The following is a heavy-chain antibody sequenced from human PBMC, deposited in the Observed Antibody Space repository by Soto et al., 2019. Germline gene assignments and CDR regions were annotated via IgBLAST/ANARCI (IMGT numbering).Heavy chain of an antibody. Sequence: AASVKVSCKASGGTFSSYAISWVRQAPGQGLEWMGGIIPIFGTANYAQKFQGRVTITADESTSTAYMELSSLRSEDTAVYYCARDSGYCSSTSCSSYYYYGMDVWGQGTTVTVSS. CDR2: IIPIFGTA. CDR3: ARDSGYCSSTSCSSYYYYGMDV. CDR1: GGTFSSYA. D-gene: IGHD2-2*01. J-gene: IGHJ6*02. V-gene: IGHV1-69*13.